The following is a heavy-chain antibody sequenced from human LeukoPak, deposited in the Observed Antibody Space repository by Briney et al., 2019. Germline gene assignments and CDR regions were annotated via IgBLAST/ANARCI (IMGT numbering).Heavy chain of an antibody. J-gene: IGHJ5*02. CDR3: ARSPSRVDGDYGGWFDP. CDR1: GYSFTSYW. V-gene: IGHV5-51*01. Sequence: GESLKISCKGSGYSFTSYWIGWVRQMPGKGLEWMGIIYPGDSDTRYSPSFQGQVTISADKSISTAYLQWSSLKASDTAMYYCARSPSRVDGDYGGWFDPWGQGTLVTVSS. D-gene: IGHD4-17*01. CDR2: IYPGDSDT.